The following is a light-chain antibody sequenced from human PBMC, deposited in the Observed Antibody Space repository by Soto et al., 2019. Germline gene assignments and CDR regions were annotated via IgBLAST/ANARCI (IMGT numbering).Light chain of an antibody. CDR1: QSISIY. CDR2: YAS. J-gene: IGKJ5*01. Sequence: EIVLTQSPATLSLSPGERAKISCRASQSISIYLAWYQQKPGQAPSLLIYYASSRATGISDRFSGSGFGTEFTLTIRSLKSEDFAVYYCQQYKNWPLVGQGTRLEIK. V-gene: IGKV3-11*01. CDR3: QQYKNWPL.